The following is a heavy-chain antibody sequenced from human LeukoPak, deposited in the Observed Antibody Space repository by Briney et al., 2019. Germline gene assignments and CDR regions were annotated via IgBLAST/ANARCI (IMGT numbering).Heavy chain of an antibody. CDR3: AKVKEVVAAFDY. Sequence: GVLRLSCAASGFTFSSYAMSWVRQAPGKGLEWVSAISGSGGSTYYADSVKGRFTISRDNSKNTLYLQMNSLRAEDTAVYYCAKVKEVVAAFDYWGQGTLVTVSS. CDR2: ISGSGGST. CDR1: GFTFSSYA. D-gene: IGHD2-15*01. J-gene: IGHJ4*02. V-gene: IGHV3-23*01.